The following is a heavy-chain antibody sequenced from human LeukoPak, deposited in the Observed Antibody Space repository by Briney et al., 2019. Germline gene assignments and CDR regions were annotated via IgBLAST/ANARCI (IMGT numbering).Heavy chain of an antibody. CDR3: ARDVVTAINYYYMDV. J-gene: IGHJ6*03. V-gene: IGHV3-21*01. CDR2: ISSSSSYI. D-gene: IGHD2-21*02. Sequence: KSGGSLRLSCAASGFTFSSYSMNWVRQAPGKGLEWVSSISSSSSYIYYADSVKGRFTISRDNAKNSLYLQMNSLRAEDTAVYYCARDVVTAINYYYMDVWGKGTTVTVSS. CDR1: GFTFSSYS.